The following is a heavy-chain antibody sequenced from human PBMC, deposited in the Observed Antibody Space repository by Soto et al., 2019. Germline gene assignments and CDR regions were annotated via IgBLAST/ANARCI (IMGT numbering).Heavy chain of an antibody. D-gene: IGHD3-3*01. Sequence: PSETLSLTCAVSGDSVSWSVWWTWVRQPPGEGLEWVGEINGCGTTSYNPSLNSRFSISLDKSKSHFSLKLNSVIAADTAVYYCARGGFYTPGFDSWGPGTLVTVSS. CDR2: INGCGTT. V-gene: IGHV4-4*02. J-gene: IGHJ4*02. CDR3: ARGGFYTPGFDS. CDR1: GDSVSWSVW.